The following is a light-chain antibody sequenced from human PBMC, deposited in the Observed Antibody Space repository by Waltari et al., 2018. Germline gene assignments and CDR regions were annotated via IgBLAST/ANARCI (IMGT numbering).Light chain of an antibody. CDR1: QNVLDTSNNKNY. J-gene: IGKJ3*01. V-gene: IGKV4-1*01. CDR3: QQYYTVPVS. CDR2: WAS. Sequence: DIVMTQSPDPLAVSLGERATINRKSSQNVLDTSNNKNYLAWYQQKSGQPPKVLVYWASTRESGVPDRFSGSGSGTDFTLTIDNLQADDVAIYYCQQYYTVPVSFGPGTTVDLK.